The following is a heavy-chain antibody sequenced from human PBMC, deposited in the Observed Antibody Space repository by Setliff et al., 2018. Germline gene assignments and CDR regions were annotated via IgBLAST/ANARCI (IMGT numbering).Heavy chain of an antibody. CDR1: GYSFSTYW. Sequence: GESLKISCKGSGYSFSTYWIAWVRQMPGKGLEWMGIIFPGDSVTRYSPPFQGQVTFSADKSINTAYLQWNSLKASDTAVYFCARVGDYMGYYYNYYMDVWANGTTVTVSS. J-gene: IGHJ6*03. CDR2: IFPGDSVT. D-gene: IGHD3-10*01. CDR3: ARVGDYMGYYYNYYMDV. V-gene: IGHV5-51*01.